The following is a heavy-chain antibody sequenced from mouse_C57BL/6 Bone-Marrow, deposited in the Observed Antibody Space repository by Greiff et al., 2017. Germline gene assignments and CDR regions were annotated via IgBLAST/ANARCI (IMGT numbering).Heavy chain of an antibody. CDR1: GYSITSDY. V-gene: IGHV3-8*01. Sequence: ESGPGLAKPSQTLSLTCSVTGYSITSDYWNWIRKFPGNKLEYMGYISYSGSTYYNPSLKSRISITRDTSKNQYYLQLNSVTTEDTATYYCARGRVYYGSSYDWYFDVWGTGTTVTVSS. J-gene: IGHJ1*03. CDR2: ISYSGST. D-gene: IGHD1-1*01. CDR3: ARGRVYYGSSYDWYFDV.